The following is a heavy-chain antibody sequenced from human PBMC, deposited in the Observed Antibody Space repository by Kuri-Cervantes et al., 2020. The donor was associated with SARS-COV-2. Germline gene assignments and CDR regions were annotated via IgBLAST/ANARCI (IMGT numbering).Heavy chain of an antibody. Sequence: LRLSCTVSGGSISRGGYYWSWTRQHPEKGLEWIGYIYYSGGTYYNPSLKSRVSMSVDTSKSQFSLNLSSVTAADTAVYYCARGMQQWPFDYWGQGTLVTVSS. CDR3: ARGMQQWPFDY. V-gene: IGHV4-31*03. D-gene: IGHD6-19*01. CDR1: GGSISRGGYY. CDR2: IYYSGGT. J-gene: IGHJ4*02.